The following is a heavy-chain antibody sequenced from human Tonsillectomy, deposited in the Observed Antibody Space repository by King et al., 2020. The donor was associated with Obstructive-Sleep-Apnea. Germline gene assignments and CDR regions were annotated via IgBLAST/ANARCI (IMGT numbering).Heavy chain of an antibody. Sequence: ESGGGVVQPGGSLRLSGVASGLSITRISMHWVRQAQGKGLEWVAVVASVGSDRYFADSVKGRLIISRDNSKNTLYLQVNSLRTEETALYYCAANKNVHYSLFVSLDVWGQGTRVTVSS. CDR1: GLSITRIS. CDR2: VASVGSDR. D-gene: IGHD3-10*02. J-gene: IGHJ6*02. V-gene: IGHV3-30*04. CDR3: AANKNVHYSLFVSLDV.